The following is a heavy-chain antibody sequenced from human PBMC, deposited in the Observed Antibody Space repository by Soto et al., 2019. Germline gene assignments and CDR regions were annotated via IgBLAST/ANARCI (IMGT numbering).Heavy chain of an antibody. CDR3: SMGDNYAPPTPQYV. V-gene: IGHV1-18*01. CDR2: ISPYSGNT. Sequence: QVQLVQSGDEVRKPGSSVKVSCKASGYIFVNYGIAWVRQAPGQGLEWLGWISPYSGNTHYASKVQGRLTMTTDTSTRKAYMGLGSTTSSDTFMYYWSMGDNYAPPTPQYVWAQVTTVTVSS. J-gene: IGHJ6*02. CDR1: GYIFVNYG. D-gene: IGHD3-16*01.